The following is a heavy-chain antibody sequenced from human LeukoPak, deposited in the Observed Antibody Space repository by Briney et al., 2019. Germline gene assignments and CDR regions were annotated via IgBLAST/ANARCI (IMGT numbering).Heavy chain of an antibody. CDR1: GFTFSSYA. CDR2: ILYDGSNK. J-gene: IGHJ4*02. V-gene: IGHV3-30*01. CDR3: ARDPTNYYDSSGYYWPPYYFDY. D-gene: IGHD3-22*01. Sequence: PGGSLRLSCAASGFTFSSYAMHWVRQAPGKGLEWVAVILYDGSNKYYADSVKGRFTISRDNSKNTLYLQMNSLRAEDTAVYYCARDPTNYYDSSGYYWPPYYFDYWGQGTLVTVSS.